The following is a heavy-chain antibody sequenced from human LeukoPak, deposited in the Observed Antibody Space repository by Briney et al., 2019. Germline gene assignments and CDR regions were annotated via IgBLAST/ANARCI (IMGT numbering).Heavy chain of an antibody. Sequence: GGSLRLSCAASGFTFSSYEMNWVRQAPGKGLEWVSYISSSGSTIYYADSVKGRFTISRDNAKNSLYLQMNSLRAEDTAVYYCAAGYGSRIAAAGTGSKTFDYWGQGTLVTVSS. V-gene: IGHV3-48*03. J-gene: IGHJ4*02. CDR1: GFTFSSYE. D-gene: IGHD6-13*01. CDR3: AAGYGSRIAAAGTGSKTFDY. CDR2: ISSSGSTI.